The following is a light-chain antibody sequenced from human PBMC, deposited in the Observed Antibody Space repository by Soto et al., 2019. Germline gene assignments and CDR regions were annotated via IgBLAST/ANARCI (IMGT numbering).Light chain of an antibody. J-gene: IGLJ1*01. CDR2: DVS. V-gene: IGLV2-14*01. Sequence: QSALTQPAAVPGSPGQSIAISCTGTSSDVGTYNSVSWYQQYPGKAPKLMIHDVSNRPSGVSDRFSGSKSGNTASLTISGLQSEDEADYYCSSYTSSSSYGFGSGTKVTVL. CDR3: SSYTSSSSYG. CDR1: SSDVGTYNS.